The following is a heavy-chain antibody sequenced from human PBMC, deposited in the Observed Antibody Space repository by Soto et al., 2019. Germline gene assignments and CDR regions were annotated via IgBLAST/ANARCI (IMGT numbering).Heavy chain of an antibody. CDR3: AKFVTDGFYDSWSGGHGLEY. CDR1: GFTFSNYG. D-gene: IGHD3-3*01. J-gene: IGHJ4*02. V-gene: IGHV3-30*18. CDR2: ISYDGNSK. Sequence: QVQLVESGGGGVQSGRSLRLSCTASGFTFSNYGIHWVRQAPGKGLEWMAVISYDGNSKYHADSVKGRFTISRDNSNNTVYLRMNSLRAEDTAVYYCAKFVTDGFYDSWSGGHGLEYWGQGTRVTVSS.